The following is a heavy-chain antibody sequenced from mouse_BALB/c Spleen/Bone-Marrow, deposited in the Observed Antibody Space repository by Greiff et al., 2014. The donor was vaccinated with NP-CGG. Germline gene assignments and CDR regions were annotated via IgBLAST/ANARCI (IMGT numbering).Heavy chain of an antibody. J-gene: IGHJ4*01. CDR1: GFNIKDTY. D-gene: IGHD1-1*01. Sequence: EVQLQQSGAELVKPGASVKLSCTASGFNIKDTYMHWVMQRPEQGLEWIGRIDPANGNTKYDPKFQGKATITADTSSNTAYLQLSSLTSGDTAVYYCARYRYYGSSYAMDYWGQGTSVTVSS. CDR3: ARYRYYGSSYAMDY. CDR2: IDPANGNT. V-gene: IGHV14-3*02.